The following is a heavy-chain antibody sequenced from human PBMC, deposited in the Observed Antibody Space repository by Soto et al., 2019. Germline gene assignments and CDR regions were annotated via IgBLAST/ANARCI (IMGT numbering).Heavy chain of an antibody. D-gene: IGHD2-8*01. CDR1: GGSISSYY. CDR3: ARHRSAHCTNGVCYKAYDY. Sequence: SETLSLTCTVSGGSISSYYWIWIRQPPGKGLEWIGYIYYSGSTNYNPSLKSRVTISVDTSKNQFSLKLSSVTAADTAVYYCARHRSAHCTNGVCYKAYDYWGQGTLVTVS. CDR2: IYYSGST. J-gene: IGHJ4*02. V-gene: IGHV4-59*08.